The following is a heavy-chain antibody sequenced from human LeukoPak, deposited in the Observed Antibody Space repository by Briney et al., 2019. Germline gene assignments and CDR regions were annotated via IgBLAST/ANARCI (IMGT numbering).Heavy chain of an antibody. V-gene: IGHV3-74*01. D-gene: IGHD6-19*01. CDR3: ARVRRRAVVVDAFDI. CDR1: GFTFSSYW. CDR2: INSDGSST. J-gene: IGHJ3*02. Sequence: GGSLRLSCAASGFTFSSYWMHWVRQAPGKGLVWVSRINSDGSSTSYADSVKGRFTISRDNAKNTLYLQMNSLRAEDTAVYYCARVRRRAVVVDAFDIWGQGTMVTVSS.